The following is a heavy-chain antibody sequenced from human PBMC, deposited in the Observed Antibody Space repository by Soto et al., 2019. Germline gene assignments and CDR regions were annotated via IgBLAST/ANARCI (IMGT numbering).Heavy chain of an antibody. D-gene: IGHD3-3*01. CDR1: GGSISNVHW. CDR2: ISHSGST. V-gene: IGHV4-4*02. CDR3: ATAGYFTPGFDY. Sequence: QVQLQESGPGLVKPSGTLSLTCAVSGGSISNVHWWSWVRQPPGKGLEWIGEISHSGSTNYNPSLKSRVTVSVDKSNNQFSLKLTSVTAADTAVYFCATAGYFTPGFDYWGQGTLVTVSP. J-gene: IGHJ4*02.